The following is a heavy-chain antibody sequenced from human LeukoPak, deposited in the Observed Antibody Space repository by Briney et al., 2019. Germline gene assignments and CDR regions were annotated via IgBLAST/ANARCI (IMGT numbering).Heavy chain of an antibody. CDR1: GYTFTGYY. CDR2: INPNSGGT. J-gene: IGHJ3*02. V-gene: IGHV1-2*02. Sequence: ASVKVSCKASGYTFTGYYMHWVRQAPGQGLEWMGWINPNSGGTNYAQKFQGRVTMTRDTSISTAYMELSSLRSEDTAVYYCARPRGEINLNDVTLAFDIWGQGTMVTVSS. D-gene: IGHD3-16*01. CDR3: ARPRGEINLNDVTLAFDI.